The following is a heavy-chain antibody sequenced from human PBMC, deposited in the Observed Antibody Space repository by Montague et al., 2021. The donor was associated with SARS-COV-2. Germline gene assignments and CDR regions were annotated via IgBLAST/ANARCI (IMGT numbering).Heavy chain of an antibody. CDR3: ARVADYDVLTGFVTEGFDY. Sequence: SEILSLTCTVYGGPFSGYCWTWIRQPPGKGLEWIGEITYSGSTNYNPSLKSRVTVSVDTSKNQFSLNLRSVTAADTAIYYCARVADYDVLTGFVTEGFDYWGQGTLVTVSS. D-gene: IGHD3-9*01. V-gene: IGHV4-34*01. CDR1: GGPFSGYC. J-gene: IGHJ4*02. CDR2: ITYSGST.